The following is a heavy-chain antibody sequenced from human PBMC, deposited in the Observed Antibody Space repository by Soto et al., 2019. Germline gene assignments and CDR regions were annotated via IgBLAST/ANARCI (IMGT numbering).Heavy chain of an antibody. J-gene: IGHJ4*02. CDR2: ISGTTSSI. CDR1: GFTFSGFG. Sequence: EVQVVESGGGLVQPGGSLRLSCVGSGFTFSGFGVHWVRQAPGKGLEWVSYISGTTSSIHYSDSAKGRFTISRDNAENSLYLQMNSLRYEDTAVYYCARDPGCSCNCFSRFDYWGQGTLVTVSS. D-gene: IGHD2-21*02. V-gene: IGHV3-48*02. CDR3: ARDPGCSCNCFSRFDY.